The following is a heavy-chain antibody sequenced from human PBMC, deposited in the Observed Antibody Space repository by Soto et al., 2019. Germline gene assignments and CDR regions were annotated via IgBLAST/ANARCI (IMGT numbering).Heavy chain of an antibody. CDR2: IWYDGSNK. J-gene: IGHJ6*02. Sequence: QVQLVESGGGVVQPGRSLRLSCAASGFTFSAYGMHWVRQAPGKGLEWVAVIWYDGSNKYYVDSVKGRFTISRDDSKNTLYLQRNSLRAEDTAVYYCARETGAPLYGMDVWGQGTTVTVSS. CDR1: GFTFSAYG. CDR3: ARETGAPLYGMDV. V-gene: IGHV3-33*01. D-gene: IGHD7-27*01.